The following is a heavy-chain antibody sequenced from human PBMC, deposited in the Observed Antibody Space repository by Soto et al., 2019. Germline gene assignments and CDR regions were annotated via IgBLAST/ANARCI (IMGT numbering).Heavy chain of an antibody. D-gene: IGHD2-2*02. CDR2: IHRASTYI. Sequence: GGYLRHSWAASGCTFSSFYMDWVRQAPGKGLEWVSSIHRASTYIYYADSVRGRFTISRDNAKSPLYLQMNSLTVEDTAVYYLASLLYRPYY. J-gene: IGHJ6*01. V-gene: IGHV3-21*06. CDR1: GCTFSSFY. CDR3: ASLLYRPYY.